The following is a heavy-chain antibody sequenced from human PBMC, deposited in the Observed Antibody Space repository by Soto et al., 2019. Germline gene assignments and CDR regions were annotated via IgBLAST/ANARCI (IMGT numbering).Heavy chain of an antibody. CDR3: AREEFRATVTEYYYYGMDV. Sequence: ASVKVSCKASGYTFTSYGISWVRQAPGQGLEWMGWISAYNGNTNYAQKLQGRVTMTTDTSTSTAYMELRSLRSDDTAVYYCAREEFRATVTEYYYYGMDVWGQGTTVTVSS. CDR2: ISAYNGNT. D-gene: IGHD4-17*01. J-gene: IGHJ6*02. CDR1: GYTFTSYG. V-gene: IGHV1-18*01.